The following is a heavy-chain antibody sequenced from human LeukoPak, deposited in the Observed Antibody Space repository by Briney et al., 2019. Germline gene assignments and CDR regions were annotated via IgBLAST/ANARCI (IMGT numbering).Heavy chain of an antibody. CDR1: GFTFSTYS. J-gene: IGHJ4*02. CDR2: ISSSSSYI. D-gene: IGHD1-26*01. V-gene: IGHV3-21*01. CDR3: ARVSFASYYFDY. Sequence: GGSLRLSCAVSGFTFSTYSMNWVRQAPGKGLEWVSSISSSSSYIYYVDSVKGRFTISRDNAKNSLYLQMNSLRAEDTAVYYCARVSFASYYFDYWGQGTLVTVSS.